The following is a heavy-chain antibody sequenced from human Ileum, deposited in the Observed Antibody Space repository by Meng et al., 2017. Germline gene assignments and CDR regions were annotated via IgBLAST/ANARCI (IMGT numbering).Heavy chain of an antibody. D-gene: IGHD4-17*01. J-gene: IGHJ4*02. CDR3: ARRAHYGDPPR. CDR1: SGSFTNNNYY. Sequence: QLQLQESGPGLVKPSETLSLTRSVSSGSFTNNNYYWVWLRRPPGKGLEWIGSIYYGGSTYYNPSLKSRVTISVDTSTNQFSLKLISVTAADTAVYYCARRAHYGDPPRWGQGTLVTVSS. V-gene: IGHV4-39*01. CDR2: IYYGGST.